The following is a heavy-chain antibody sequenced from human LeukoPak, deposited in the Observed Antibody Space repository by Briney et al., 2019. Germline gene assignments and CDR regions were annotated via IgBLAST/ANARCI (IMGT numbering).Heavy chain of an antibody. CDR2: IYYSGST. V-gene: IGHV4-59*01. CDR3: ASEASSDDAFDI. CDR1: GGSISSYY. Sequence: PSETLSLTCTISGGSISSYYWSWIRQPPGKGLEWIGYIYYSGSTNYNPSLKSRVTISVDTSKNQFSLKLSSVTAADTAVYYCASEASSDDAFDIWGQGTMVTVSS. J-gene: IGHJ3*02.